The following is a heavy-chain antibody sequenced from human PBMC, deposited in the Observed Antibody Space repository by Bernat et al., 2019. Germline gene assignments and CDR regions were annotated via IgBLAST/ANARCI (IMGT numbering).Heavy chain of an antibody. V-gene: IGHV4-59*01. D-gene: IGHD3-16*01. J-gene: IGHJ5*02. CDR2: IYYSGST. Sequence: QVQLQESGPGLVKPSETLSLTCTVSGGPISSYYWSWIRQLPGKGLEWIGYIYYSGSTNYNPSLKSRVAISVDASKNQVSLRLSSVTAADTAVYYCARSRNYYDYDRWGQGTLVTVSS. CDR1: GGPISSYY. CDR3: ARSRNYYDYDR.